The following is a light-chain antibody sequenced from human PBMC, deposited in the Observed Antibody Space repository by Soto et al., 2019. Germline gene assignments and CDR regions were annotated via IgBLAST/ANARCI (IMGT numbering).Light chain of an antibody. Sequence: QLVLTQSSSASASLGSSVKLTCTLSSGHSSYIIAWHQQQPGKAPRYLMKLEGSGSYNKGSGVPDRFSGSSSGADRYLTIYILQFEDEADYYCETWDTNSWVFGGGTNLTVL. CDR2: LEGSGSY. V-gene: IGLV4-60*02. CDR3: ETWDTNSWV. CDR1: SGHSSYI. J-gene: IGLJ3*02.